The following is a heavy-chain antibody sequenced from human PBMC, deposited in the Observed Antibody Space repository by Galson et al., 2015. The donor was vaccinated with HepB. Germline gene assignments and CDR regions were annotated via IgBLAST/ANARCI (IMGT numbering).Heavy chain of an antibody. CDR2: IKQDGSEK. V-gene: IGHV3-7*03. D-gene: IGHD6-19*01. Sequence: SLRLSCAASGFTFNSHWMTWVRQAPGKGLEWVGNIKQDGSEKNYVDSVKGRFTISRDNAKRSLYLQMNSLRVEDTAVYYCARSSGWSSDYWGQGTLVTVSS. J-gene: IGHJ4*02. CDR1: GFTFNSHW. CDR3: ARSSGWSSDY.